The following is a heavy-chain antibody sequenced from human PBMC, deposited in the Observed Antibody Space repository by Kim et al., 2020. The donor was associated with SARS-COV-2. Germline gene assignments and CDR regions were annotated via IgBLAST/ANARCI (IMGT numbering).Heavy chain of an antibody. CDR2: INHSGST. V-gene: IGHV4-34*01. CDR3: ARGLYFRGYSYGYAPAPFDY. J-gene: IGHJ4*02. D-gene: IGHD5-18*01. Sequence: SETLSLTCAVYGGSFSGYYWSWIRQPPGKGLEWIGEINHSGSTNYNPSLKSRVTISVDTSKNQFSLKLSSVTAADTAVYYCARGLYFRGYSYGYAPAPFDYWGQGTLVTVSS. CDR1: GGSFSGYY.